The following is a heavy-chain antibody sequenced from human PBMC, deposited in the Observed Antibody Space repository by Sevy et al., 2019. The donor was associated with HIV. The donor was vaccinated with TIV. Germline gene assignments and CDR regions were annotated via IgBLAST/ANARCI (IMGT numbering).Heavy chain of an antibody. D-gene: IGHD3-3*01. J-gene: IGHJ6*02. CDR2: INHAGST. Sequence: SETLSLTCAVYGGSFDTYYWTWIRQPPGKGLEWIGEINHAGSTNYNPSLRSRVTISVDTSRNQFSLQVNSVTAADTAAYYCARRSLGVRCLEWSKGMDVWGQRTTVTVSS. CDR1: GGSFDTYY. CDR3: ARRSLGVRCLEWSKGMDV. V-gene: IGHV4-34*01.